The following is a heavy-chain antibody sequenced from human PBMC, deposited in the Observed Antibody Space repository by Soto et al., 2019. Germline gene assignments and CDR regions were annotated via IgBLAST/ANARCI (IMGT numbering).Heavy chain of an antibody. V-gene: IGHV1-3*01. Sequence: GASVKVSCKDSGYKFTCYGLHWLHHAPGQRLEWMGWINAANDNPKTSQKFQGRVTLTRDTSASTAYMELSGLISEDTAVYYCARVVEGHYLEPQFAFRGQGTLDTVSS. CDR2: INAANDNP. D-gene: IGHD1-26*01. CDR1: GYKFTCYG. CDR3: ARVVEGHYLEPQFAF. J-gene: IGHJ4*02.